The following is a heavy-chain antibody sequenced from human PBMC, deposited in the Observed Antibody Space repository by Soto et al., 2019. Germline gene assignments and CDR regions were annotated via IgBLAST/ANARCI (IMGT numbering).Heavy chain of an antibody. CDR3: AKDRLIGEAQYYFYGMDV. J-gene: IGHJ6*02. D-gene: IGHD3-10*01. CDR2: LSGRGSST. CDR1: GFTFNNYA. Sequence: GGSLRLSCAASGFTFNNYAMSWVRQAPGKGLEWVSALSGRGSSTYYADSVKGRFTISRDNSKNTLYLQMNSLRAEDTAIYYCAKDRLIGEAQYYFYGMDVWGQGTTVTVSS. V-gene: IGHV3-23*01.